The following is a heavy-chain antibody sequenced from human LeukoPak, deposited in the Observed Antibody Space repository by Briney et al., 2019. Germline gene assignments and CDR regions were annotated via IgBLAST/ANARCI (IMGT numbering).Heavy chain of an antibody. Sequence: SCKASGGTFSSYAMHWVRQAPGKGLEWVAVIWFDRTTEYYADSVRGRFTISRDNAKNSLYLQMNSLRVEDTAVYYCARGPPYGSRSDYFDYWGQGTLVTVSS. CDR1: GGTFSSYA. D-gene: IGHD3-10*01. CDR3: ARGPPYGSRSDYFDY. V-gene: IGHV3-33*01. J-gene: IGHJ4*02. CDR2: IWFDRTTE.